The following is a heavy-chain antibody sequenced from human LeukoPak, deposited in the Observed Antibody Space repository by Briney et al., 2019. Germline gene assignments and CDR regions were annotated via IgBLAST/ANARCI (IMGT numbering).Heavy chain of an antibody. J-gene: IGHJ3*02. CDR2: INPSGGST. CDR3: AADRVITIFGLTGAFDI. CDR1: GYTFTSYY. Sequence: ASVKVSCKASGYTFTSYYMHWVRQAPGQGLEWMGIINPSGGSTSYAQKFQGRVTMTRDTSTSTVYMELSSLRSEDTAVYYCAADRVITIFGLTGAFDIWGQGTMVTVSS. V-gene: IGHV1-46*01. D-gene: IGHD3-3*01.